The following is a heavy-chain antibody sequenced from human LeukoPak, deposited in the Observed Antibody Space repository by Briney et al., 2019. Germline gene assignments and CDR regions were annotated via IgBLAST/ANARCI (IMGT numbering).Heavy chain of an antibody. V-gene: IGHV3-30*04. CDR1: RFTFSSYT. Sequence: GSLRLSCAASRFTFSSYTMHWVRQAPGKGLEWVAIISYDGSSKYYADSVKGRFTLSRDNSKNMLYLQMNSLSADDTAVYYCARESLGGSWFDYWGQGTLVTVSS. CDR2: ISYDGSSK. CDR3: ARESLGGSWFDY. D-gene: IGHD6-13*01. J-gene: IGHJ4*02.